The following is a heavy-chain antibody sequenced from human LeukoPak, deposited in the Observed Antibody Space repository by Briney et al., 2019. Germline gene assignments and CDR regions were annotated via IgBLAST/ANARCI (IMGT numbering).Heavy chain of an antibody. J-gene: IGHJ6*03. CDR1: GGAFSSYA. CDR3: ARAGCSSTSCYAYYYYMDV. Sequence: ASVKVSCKASGGAFSSYAISWVRQAPGQGLEWMGGIIPIFGTANYAQKFQGRVTITTDESTSTAYMELSSLRSEDTAVYYCARAGCSSTSCYAYYYYMDVWGKGTTVTVSS. CDR2: IIPIFGTA. D-gene: IGHD2-2*01. V-gene: IGHV1-69*05.